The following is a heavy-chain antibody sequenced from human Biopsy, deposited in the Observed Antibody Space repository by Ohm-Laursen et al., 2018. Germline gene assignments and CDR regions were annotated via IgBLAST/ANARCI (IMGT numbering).Heavy chain of an antibody. CDR1: GGSISSYY. Sequence: SETLSLTCTVSGGSISSYYWSWIRQPPGKGLEWIGYIYYTGSTNYNPSLKSRVTISVDTSMNHLSLSLTSVIAADTAVYYCSRHAPSYSGSYWRYFDLWGRGTLVTVSS. J-gene: IGHJ2*01. CDR2: IYYTGST. CDR3: SRHAPSYSGSYWRYFDL. D-gene: IGHD1-26*01. V-gene: IGHV4-59*08.